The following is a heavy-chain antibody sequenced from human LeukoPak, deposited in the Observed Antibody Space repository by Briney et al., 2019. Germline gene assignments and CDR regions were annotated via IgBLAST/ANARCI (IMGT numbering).Heavy chain of an antibody. CDR1: GYNFTRYA. CDR2: INPNTGNP. J-gene: IGHJ5*02. CDR3: ARDTLDTVNWFDP. Sequence: ASVKVSCKASGYNFTRYAMNWIRQAPGQGLEWIGWINPNTGNPTYAQGFTGRFVFSLDTSVSTAYLQITSLKAEDSAVYYCARDTLDTVNWFDPWGQGTLVTVSS. D-gene: IGHD5-18*01. V-gene: IGHV7-4-1*02.